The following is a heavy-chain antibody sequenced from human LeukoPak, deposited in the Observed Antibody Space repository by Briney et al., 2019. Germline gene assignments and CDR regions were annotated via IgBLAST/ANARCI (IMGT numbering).Heavy chain of an antibody. J-gene: IGHJ4*02. Sequence: GGSLRLSCAASGFTFSSYSMNWVRQAPGKGLEWVSYISSSSSTIYYADSVKGRFTISRDDAKNSLYLQMNSLRAEDTAVYYCARAGTYYDFWSGYSLDYWGQGTLVTVSS. D-gene: IGHD3-3*01. CDR2: ISSSSSTI. V-gene: IGHV3-48*01. CDR3: ARAGTYYDFWSGYSLDY. CDR1: GFTFSSYS.